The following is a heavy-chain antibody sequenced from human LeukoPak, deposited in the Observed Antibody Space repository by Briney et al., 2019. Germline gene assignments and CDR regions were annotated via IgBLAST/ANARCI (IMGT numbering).Heavy chain of an antibody. CDR3: ARGDSNPY. V-gene: IGHV3-30-3*01. CDR1: GFTFSSYA. D-gene: IGHD3/OR15-3a*01. J-gene: IGHJ4*02. Sequence: GRSLRLSCAASGFTFSSYAMHWVSQDPGKGLEWVAVISYDGSNKYYADSVKGRFTIPRDNSKNTLYLQMNSLRAEDTAVYYCARGDSNPYWGQGTLVTVSS. CDR2: ISYDGSNK.